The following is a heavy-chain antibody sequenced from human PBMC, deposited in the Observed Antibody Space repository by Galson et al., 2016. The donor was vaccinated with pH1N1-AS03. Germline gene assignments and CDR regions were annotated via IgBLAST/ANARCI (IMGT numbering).Heavy chain of an antibody. CDR2: ISGNGGST. V-gene: IGHV3-23*01. CDR3: AKDSPTNYNFWGGYYRAYGLDV. CDR1: GFTFSSYA. Sequence: SLRLSCAASGFTFSSYAMSWVRQAPGKGLEWVSIISGNGGSTYYAASVKGRFTISRDSSKNTLYLQMNRLRAEDTAVYYCAKDSPTNYNFWGGYYRAYGLDVWGQGTTVTVSS. J-gene: IGHJ6*02. D-gene: IGHD3-3*01.